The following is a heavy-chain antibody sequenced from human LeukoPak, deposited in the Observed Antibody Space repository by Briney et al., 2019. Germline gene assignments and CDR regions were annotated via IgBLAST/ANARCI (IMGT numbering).Heavy chain of an antibody. CDR2: ISSSSSTI. CDR1: GFTFSSYS. Sequence: PGGSLRLSCAASGFTFSSYSMNWVRQAPGKGLEWVSYISSSSSTIYYADSVKGRFTISRDNAKNSLYLQMNSLRAEDTAVYYCARAQLPYYYYTDVWGKGTTVTVSS. J-gene: IGHJ6*03. CDR3: ARAQLPYYYYTDV. D-gene: IGHD1-1*01. V-gene: IGHV3-48*01.